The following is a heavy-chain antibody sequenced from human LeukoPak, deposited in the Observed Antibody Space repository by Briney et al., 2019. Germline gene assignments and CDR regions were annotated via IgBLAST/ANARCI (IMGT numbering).Heavy chain of an antibody. Sequence: SETLSLTCAVYGGSFSGYYWSWIRQPPGKGLEWIGEVNHSGNTNYNPSLKSRVTISVDTSKNQFSLKLSSVTAADTAVYYCASYSYYYDSSGYFDYWGQGTLVTVSS. V-gene: IGHV4-34*01. CDR1: GGSFSGYY. CDR3: ASYSYYYDSSGYFDY. D-gene: IGHD3-22*01. J-gene: IGHJ4*02. CDR2: VNHSGNT.